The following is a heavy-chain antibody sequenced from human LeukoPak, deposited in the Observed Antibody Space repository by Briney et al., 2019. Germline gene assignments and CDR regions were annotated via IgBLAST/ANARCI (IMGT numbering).Heavy chain of an antibody. J-gene: IGHJ5*02. V-gene: IGHV1-69*01. CDR3: ARVLGEWLANWFDP. CDR2: IIPIFGTA. Sequence: SVKVSCKASGGTFSSYAISWVRQAPGQGLEWMGGIIPIFGTANYAQKFQGRVTITADESTSTAYMELSSLRSEDTAVYYCARVLGEWLANWFDPWGQGTLVTVSS. CDR1: GGTFSSYA. D-gene: IGHD3-16*01.